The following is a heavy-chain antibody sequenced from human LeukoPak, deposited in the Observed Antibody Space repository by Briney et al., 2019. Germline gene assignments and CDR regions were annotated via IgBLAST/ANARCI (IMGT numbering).Heavy chain of an antibody. CDR2: ISSSGSTI. V-gene: IGHV3-11*01. CDR1: GFTFSDYY. J-gene: IGHJ4*02. Sequence: GGSLRLSCAASGFTFSDYYMSWIRQAPGKGLEWVSYISSSGSTIYYADPVKGRFTISRDNAKNSLYLQMNSLRAEDTAVYYCARERYQLRAVYCGQGTLFTASS. CDR3: ARERYQLRAVY. D-gene: IGHD2-2*01.